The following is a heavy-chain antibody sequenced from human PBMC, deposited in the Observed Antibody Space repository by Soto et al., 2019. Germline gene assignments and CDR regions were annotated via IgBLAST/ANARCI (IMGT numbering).Heavy chain of an antibody. CDR1: GGSISSGGYY. V-gene: IGHV4-31*02. D-gene: IGHD4-4*01. CDR3: ARGSADYSYNWFDP. Sequence: LCGGSISSGGYYWSWIRQHPGKGLEWIGYIYYSGSTYYNPSPKSRVTISVDTSKNQFSLKLSSVTAADTAVYYCARGSADYSYNWFDPWGQGTLVTVSS. CDR2: IYYSGST. J-gene: IGHJ5*02.